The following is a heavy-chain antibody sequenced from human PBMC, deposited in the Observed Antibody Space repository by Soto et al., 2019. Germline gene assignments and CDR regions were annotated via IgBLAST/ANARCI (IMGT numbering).Heavy chain of an antibody. V-gene: IGHV5-51*01. CDR2: IYPGDSDT. CDR1: GYSFTSYW. D-gene: IGHD2-15*01. J-gene: IGHJ4*02. Sequence: GESLKISCKGSGYSFTSYWIGWVRQMPGKGLEWMGIIYPGDSDTRYSPSFQGQVTISADKSISTAYLQWSSLKASDTAMYYCARQLVRNCSGGSCYSESWGQGTLVTVSS. CDR3: ARQLVRNCSGGSCYSES.